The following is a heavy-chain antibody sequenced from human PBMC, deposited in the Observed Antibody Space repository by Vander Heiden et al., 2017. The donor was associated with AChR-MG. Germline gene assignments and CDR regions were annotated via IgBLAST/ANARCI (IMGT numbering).Heavy chain of an antibody. CDR3: ARDVSAYYYGSGSYSP. J-gene: IGHJ4*02. CDR2: IKQDGSEK. V-gene: IGHV3-7*01. D-gene: IGHD3-10*01. CDR1: GFTFSSYW. Sequence: EVQLVASGGGLVQPGGSLSLPCAPSGFTFSSYWMSWVRQAQGKGLEWVANIKQDGSEKYYVDSVKCRFTISRDNAKNSLYLQMNSLRAEDTAVYYCARDVSAYYYGSGSYSPWGQGNLVTVSS.